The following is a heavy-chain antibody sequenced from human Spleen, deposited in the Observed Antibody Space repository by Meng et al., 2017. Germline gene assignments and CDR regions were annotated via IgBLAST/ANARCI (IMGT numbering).Heavy chain of an antibody. J-gene: IGHJ4*02. CDR3: ARVWFEYYFDY. D-gene: IGHD3-10*01. CDR2: ISTYNGHT. V-gene: IGHV1-18*01. CDR1: GYSFTSDG. Sequence: QVQVGQFGGEGKKPGASVKVSCKTSGYSFTSDGISWVRQAPGQGLEWMGWISTYNGHTNYAQKVQGRVTMTTDTSTSTAYMELRSLRSDDTAVYYCARVWFEYYFDYWGQGTLVTVSS.